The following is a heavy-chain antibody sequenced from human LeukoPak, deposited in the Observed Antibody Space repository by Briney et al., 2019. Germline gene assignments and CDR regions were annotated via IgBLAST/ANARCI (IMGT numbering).Heavy chain of an antibody. Sequence: ALVKVSCKASGYTFTGYYMHWVRQAPGQGLEWMGWINPNSGGTNYAQKFQGRVTMTRDTSISTAYMELSRLRSDDTAVYYCARDAGSEQLVSNWFDPWGQGTLVTVSS. J-gene: IGHJ5*02. D-gene: IGHD6-6*01. V-gene: IGHV1-2*02. CDR3: ARDAGSEQLVSNWFDP. CDR1: GYTFTGYY. CDR2: INPNSGGT.